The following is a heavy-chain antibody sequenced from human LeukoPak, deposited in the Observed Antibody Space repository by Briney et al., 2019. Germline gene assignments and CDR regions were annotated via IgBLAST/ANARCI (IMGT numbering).Heavy chain of an antibody. CDR1: DFTFSSYG. CDR3: ARASGPFDY. J-gene: IGHJ4*02. D-gene: IGHD1-14*01. Sequence: GGSLTLSCAASDFTFSSYGMHWVRKAPGQGQELVAVIWSDGSNTSYADSVQGRFTISSDNSRNTLYLQMNSLRAEDTAVYYCARASGPFDYWGQGTLVTVSS. CDR2: IWSDGSNT. V-gene: IGHV3-33*01.